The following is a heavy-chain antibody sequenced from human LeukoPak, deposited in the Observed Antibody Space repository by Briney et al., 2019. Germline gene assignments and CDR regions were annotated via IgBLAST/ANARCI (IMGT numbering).Heavy chain of an antibody. Sequence: PGGSLRLSCAASGFTFSSYAMSWVSQAPGKGLEWVSAISGSGGSTYYADSVKGRFTISRDNSKNTLYLQMNSLRAEDTAVYYCAKDLARSHIGRNYWGQGTLVTVSS. CDR1: GFTFSSYA. D-gene: IGHD5-12*01. V-gene: IGHV3-23*01. CDR2: ISGSGGST. J-gene: IGHJ4*02. CDR3: AKDLARSHIGRNY.